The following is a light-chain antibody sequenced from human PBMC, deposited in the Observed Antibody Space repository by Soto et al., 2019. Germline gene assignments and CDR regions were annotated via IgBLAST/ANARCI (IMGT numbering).Light chain of an antibody. V-gene: IGLV2-14*01. CDR1: SSDVGRYNT. Sequence: QSVLTQPASVSGSPGQTITISCTGTSSDVGRYNTVSWYQHHPGKAPKLIIYEVTHRPAGISDRFSASKSGNTASLTISGLQDEDEADYYCNSLRVNHLYVFGSGTKVTVL. CDR3: NSLRVNHLYV. CDR2: EVT. J-gene: IGLJ1*01.